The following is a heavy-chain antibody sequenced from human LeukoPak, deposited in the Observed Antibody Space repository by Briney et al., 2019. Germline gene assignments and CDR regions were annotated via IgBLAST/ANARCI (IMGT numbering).Heavy chain of an antibody. CDR1: GYIFTSYW. V-gene: IGHV5-51*01. J-gene: IGHJ3*02. D-gene: IGHD3-22*01. CDR2: IYPGDSDT. CDR3: ARLGRFYYDNSGPTLWHAFDI. Sequence: GESLKISCKGSGYIFTSYWIGWVRQMPGKGLEWMGIIYPGDSDTKYSPSFQGQVTISADKSISTAYLQWSSLKASDTAMYYCARLGRFYYDNSGPTLWHAFDIWGQGTMVTVSS.